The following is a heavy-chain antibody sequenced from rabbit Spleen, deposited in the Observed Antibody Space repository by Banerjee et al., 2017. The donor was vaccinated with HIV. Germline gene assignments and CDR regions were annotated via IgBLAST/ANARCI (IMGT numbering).Heavy chain of an antibody. J-gene: IGHJ4*01. V-gene: IGHV1S8*01. CDR3: ARVGGVGFSAFAIYLDL. CDR1: GFDISKNG. Sequence: QEQLVESGGGLVQPGGSLKLSCTVSGFDISKNGVTWVRQAPGKGLEWIGLTEPIFGTTYYANWVNGRFTISSHNAQNTLYLQLKSLTAADTATYFCARVGGVGFSAFAIYLDLWGPGTLVTVS. D-gene: IGHD6-1*01. CDR2: TEPIFGTT.